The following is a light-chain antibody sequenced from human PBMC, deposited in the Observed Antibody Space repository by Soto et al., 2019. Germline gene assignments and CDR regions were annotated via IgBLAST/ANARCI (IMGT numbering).Light chain of an antibody. CDR3: QQSYSSPRT. V-gene: IGKV1-39*01. CDR2: ATS. CDR1: ESISSY. J-gene: IGKJ1*01. Sequence: DIQMTQSPSSLSASVGDRVTIACRASESISSYLNWYQQKPGKAPKVLIYATSSLQSGVPSRFSGSGSGTDFTLTISSLQPEEFAIYYCQQSYSSPRTFGQGTKVEIK.